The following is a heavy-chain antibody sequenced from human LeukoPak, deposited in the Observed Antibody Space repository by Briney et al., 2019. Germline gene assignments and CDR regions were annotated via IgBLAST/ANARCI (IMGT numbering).Heavy chain of an antibody. CDR1: GFTFSSYG. CDR2: IKQDGSEK. J-gene: IGHJ4*02. D-gene: IGHD3-16*02. Sequence: GGSLRLSCAASGFTFSSYGMSWVRQAPGKGLEWVANIKQDGSEKYYVDSVKGRFTISRDNAKNSLYLQMNSLRAEDMAVYYCAREGAAWGSYRIFDYWGQGTLVTVSS. V-gene: IGHV3-7*01. CDR3: AREGAAWGSYRIFDY.